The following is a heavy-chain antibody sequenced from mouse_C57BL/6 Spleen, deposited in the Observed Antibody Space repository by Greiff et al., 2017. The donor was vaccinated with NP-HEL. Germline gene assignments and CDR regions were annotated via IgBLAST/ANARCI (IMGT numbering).Heavy chain of an antibody. CDR3: TRSYYGSFDY. Sequence: VQLQQSGAELVRPGASVTLSCKASGYTFTDYEMHWVKQTPVHGLEWIGAIDPETGGTAYNQKFKGKAILTADKSSSSASMELRRLTSEDSAVYSCTRSYYGSFDYWGQGTTLTVSS. V-gene: IGHV1-15*01. CDR2: IDPETGGT. CDR1: GYTFTDYE. D-gene: IGHD1-1*01. J-gene: IGHJ2*01.